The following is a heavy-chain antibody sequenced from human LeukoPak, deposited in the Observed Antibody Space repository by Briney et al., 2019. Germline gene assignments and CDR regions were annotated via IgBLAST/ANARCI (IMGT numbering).Heavy chain of an antibody. J-gene: IGHJ4*02. CDR3: AKDPHSIRVRYYFDY. CDR2: ISYDGSNK. D-gene: IGHD3-3*01. CDR1: GFTFSSYG. Sequence: GRSLRLSCAASGFTFSSYGMHWVRQAPGKGLEWVAVISYDGSNKYYADSVKGRFTISRDNSKNTLYLQMNSLRAEDTAVYYCAKDPHSIRVRYYFDYWGQGTLVTVSS. V-gene: IGHV3-30*18.